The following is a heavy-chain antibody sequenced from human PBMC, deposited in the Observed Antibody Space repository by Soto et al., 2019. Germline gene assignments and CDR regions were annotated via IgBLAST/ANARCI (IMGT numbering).Heavy chain of an antibody. J-gene: IGHJ4*02. V-gene: IGHV3-23*01. CDR2: ISDSGGST. Sequence: EVQLLESGGGLVQPGGSLRLSCAASGITFSSYAMSWVRQAPGKGLEWVSGISDSGGSTYYADSVKGRFTISRDNSKNQLYPPINSLKAGDTAGYYWAKADYGGHGFGYRGPGTLVTVSS. CDR1: GITFSSYA. D-gene: IGHD4-17*01. CDR3: AKADYGGHGFGY.